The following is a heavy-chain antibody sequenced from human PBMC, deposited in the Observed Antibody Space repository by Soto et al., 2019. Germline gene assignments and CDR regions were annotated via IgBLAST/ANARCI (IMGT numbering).Heavy chain of an antibody. CDR2: IDSRGDA. CDR1: GFPFNRHD. Sequence: GGSLRLSCAASGFPFNRHDRHWVRPVKGKGLEWVSGIDSRGDAKYPASVKGRFTTSRDNAKNSLYLQMNSLRAEDTAVYYCAKKVRRSYGSDYWGQGTLVTVSS. V-gene: IGHV3-13*01. D-gene: IGHD5-18*01. CDR3: AKKVRRSYGSDY. J-gene: IGHJ4*02.